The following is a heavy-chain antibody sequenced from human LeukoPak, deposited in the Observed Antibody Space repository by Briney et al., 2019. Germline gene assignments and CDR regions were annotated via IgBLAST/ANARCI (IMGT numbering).Heavy chain of an antibody. V-gene: IGHV4-31*03. CDR3: ARPISGYGSFDI. CDR2: TYYSGTT. Sequence: SQTLSLTCTVSGGSISSGGYYWSWIRQHPGKGLEWIGYTYYSGTTYYNPSLRSRVTISLDTSKNQFSLKLSSVTAAGTAVYYCARPISGYGSFDIWGQGTMVTVSS. D-gene: IGHD3-22*01. J-gene: IGHJ3*02. CDR1: GGSISSGGYY.